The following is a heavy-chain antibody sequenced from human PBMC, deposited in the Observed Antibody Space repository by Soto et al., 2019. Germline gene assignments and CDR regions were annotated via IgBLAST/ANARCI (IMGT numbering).Heavy chain of an antibody. J-gene: IGHJ5*02. V-gene: IGHV4-59*01. D-gene: IGHD3-3*01. CDR1: GGSISFSY. CDR2: IYYTGST. Sequence: PSETLSLTCTVSGGSISFSYWSWIRQSPGRGLEWIGYIYYTGSTNYNPPLKSRVIMSLDTSKNQFSLKLSSVTAADTAVYYCARSYDSWSGYYPRSDPWGQGTQVTVSS. CDR3: ARSYDSWSGYYPRSDP.